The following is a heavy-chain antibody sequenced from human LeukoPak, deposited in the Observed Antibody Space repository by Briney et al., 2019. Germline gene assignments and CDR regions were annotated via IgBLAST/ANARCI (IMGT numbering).Heavy chain of an antibody. CDR1: GFTFSSYD. V-gene: IGHV3-21*01. J-gene: IGHJ4*02. D-gene: IGHD6-19*01. CDR3: AKRYLDSSGLG. CDR2: ITSSGTSI. Sequence: PGGSLRLSCAASGFTFSSYDMNWVRQAPGKGLEWLSSITSSGTSIYYADSVKGRFTISRDNAKNSLYLQMNSLRAEDTAVYYCAKRYLDSSGLGWGQGTLGTVSS.